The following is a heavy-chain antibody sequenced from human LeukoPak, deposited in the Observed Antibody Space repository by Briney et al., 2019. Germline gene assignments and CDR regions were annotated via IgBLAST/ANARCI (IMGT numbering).Heavy chain of an antibody. CDR3: ARVIAARRPRRTAFDI. CDR1: GGTFSSYA. Sequence: EASVKVSCKASGGTFSSYAISWVRQAPGQGLEWMGGIIPIFGTANYAQKFQGRVTITADKSTSTAYMELSSLRSEDTAVYYCARVIAARRPRRTAFDIWGQGTMVTVSS. J-gene: IGHJ3*02. CDR2: IIPIFGTA. D-gene: IGHD6-6*01. V-gene: IGHV1-69*06.